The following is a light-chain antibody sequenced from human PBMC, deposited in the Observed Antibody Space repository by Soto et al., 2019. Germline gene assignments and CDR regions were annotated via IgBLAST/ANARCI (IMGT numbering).Light chain of an antibody. CDR3: SSYRSSSTGV. CDR1: RSDVGGYNY. CDR2: DVS. V-gene: IGLV2-14*01. J-gene: IGLJ1*01. Sequence: QSALTQPASVSGSTGQSITISCTGARSDVGGYNYVSWYQQHPGKAPKLMIYDVSNRPSGVSNRFSGSKSGNTASLTISGLQAEDAADYYCSSYRSSSTGVFGTGTKLTVL.